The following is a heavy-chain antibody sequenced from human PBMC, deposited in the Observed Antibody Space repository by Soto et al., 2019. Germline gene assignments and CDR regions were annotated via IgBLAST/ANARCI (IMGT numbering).Heavy chain of an antibody. CDR1: GFNVGAFA. CDR2: ISVSDAFI. J-gene: IGHJ4*02. CDR3: TRETVAGITVLDY. V-gene: IGHV3-23*01. Sequence: EVQLLESGGDLVQPGGSLRLSCAASGFNVGAFAVNWVRQAPGKGLEWVSGISVSDAFIYYADSVRGRFSISRDASENILYLQMNSLRVDDTALYYCTRETVAGITVLDYWGLGTLVTVSS. D-gene: IGHD1-20*01.